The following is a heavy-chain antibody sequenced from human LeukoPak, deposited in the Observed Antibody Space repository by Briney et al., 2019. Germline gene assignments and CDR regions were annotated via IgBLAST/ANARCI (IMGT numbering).Heavy chain of an antibody. CDR2: ISPGDSGI. CDR1: GYSFTNFW. D-gene: IGHD3-16*01. CDR3: AAGGASAP. J-gene: IGHJ5*02. V-gene: IGHV5-51*01. Sequence: GESLKISCKGSGYSFTNFWIGWVRQMPGKGLEWMGVISPGDSGIRYSPSFQGQVTISVDKSISTAYLQWSSLKASDSAMYYCAAGGASAPWGQGTLVTVSS.